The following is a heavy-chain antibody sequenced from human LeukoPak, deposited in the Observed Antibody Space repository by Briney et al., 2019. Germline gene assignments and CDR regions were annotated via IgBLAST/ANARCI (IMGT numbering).Heavy chain of an antibody. CDR3: ARVGDYGWYFDL. D-gene: IGHD4-17*01. J-gene: IGHJ2*01. Sequence: GGSLSLSCAASGFTFSSYTMNWVRQAPGKGLEWVSSISSSSSYIYYADSVKGRFTISRDNAKNSLYLQMNSLRAEDTAVYYCARVGDYGWYFDLWGRGTLVTVSS. CDR2: ISSSSSYI. CDR1: GFTFSSYT. V-gene: IGHV3-21*01.